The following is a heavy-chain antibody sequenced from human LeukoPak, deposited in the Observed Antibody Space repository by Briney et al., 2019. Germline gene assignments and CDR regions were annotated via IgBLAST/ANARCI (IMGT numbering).Heavy chain of an antibody. J-gene: IGHJ3*02. CDR1: GFTFSTYY. CDR2: ISESGANT. CDR3: AKRMAAGVRAFDI. Sequence: GGSLRLSCAASGFTFSTYYMYWVRLAPGKGLEWDSGISESGANTFYADSVKGRFTISRDNSKNTQYLQMSSLRVEDTAIYYCAKRMAAGVRAFDIWGQGTMVTVSS. V-gene: IGHV3-23*01. D-gene: IGHD6-25*01.